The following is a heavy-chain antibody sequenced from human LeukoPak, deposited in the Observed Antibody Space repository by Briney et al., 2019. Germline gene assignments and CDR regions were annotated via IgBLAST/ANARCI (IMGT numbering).Heavy chain of an antibody. V-gene: IGHV4-38-2*02. Sequence: SETLSLTCTVSGYSISSGYYWGWIRQPPGKGLEWIGSIYHSGSTYYNPSLKSRVIISVDTSKNQFSLKLSSVTAADTAVYYCARVTVATIYWGQGTLVTVSS. D-gene: IGHD5-12*01. J-gene: IGHJ4*02. CDR2: IYHSGST. CDR1: GYSISSGYY. CDR3: ARVTVATIY.